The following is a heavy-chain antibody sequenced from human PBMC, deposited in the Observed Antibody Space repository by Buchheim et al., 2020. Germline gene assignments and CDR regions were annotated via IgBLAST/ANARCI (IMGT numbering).Heavy chain of an antibody. CDR1: GFTFSSYW. CDR3: ARGDKVGSVDP. J-gene: IGHJ5*02. D-gene: IGHD3-10*01. Sequence: EVQLVESGGGLVQPGGSLRLSCAASGFTFSSYWMSWVRQAPGKGLEWVANINEDGSGKYYVDSVKGRITISRDNAKNSLYLQMNSLRAEDTAVYYCARGDKVGSVDPWGQGTL. V-gene: IGHV3-7*01. CDR2: INEDGSGK.